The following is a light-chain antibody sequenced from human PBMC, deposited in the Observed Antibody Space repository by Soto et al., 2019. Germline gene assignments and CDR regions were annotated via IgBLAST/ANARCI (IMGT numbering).Light chain of an antibody. V-gene: IGKV3-20*01. Sequence: EIELTQSPGTLSLSPGERATLSCRASQSVSSSYFAWYQQKPGQAPRLLIYGASSRATGIPNRFSGSGSGTDFTLTISRLEPEDFAVYYCQQYGSPVAFGQGTKVEIK. CDR3: QQYGSPVA. CDR1: QSVSSSY. J-gene: IGKJ1*01. CDR2: GAS.